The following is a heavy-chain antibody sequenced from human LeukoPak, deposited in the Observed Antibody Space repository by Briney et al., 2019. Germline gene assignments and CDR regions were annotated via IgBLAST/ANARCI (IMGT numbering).Heavy chain of an antibody. CDR3: ARDGGSGSYYIDY. CDR2: IKQDGTDK. V-gene: IGHV3-7*01. Sequence: PGGSLRLSCAASGFAARKYWMSWVRQAPGKGLEWVANIKQDGTDKNYVDSVKGRFVISRDNAKNSLYLQMNSLRAEDTAVYYCARDGGSGSYYIDYWGQGTLVTVSS. J-gene: IGHJ4*02. CDR1: GFAARKYW. D-gene: IGHD3-10*01.